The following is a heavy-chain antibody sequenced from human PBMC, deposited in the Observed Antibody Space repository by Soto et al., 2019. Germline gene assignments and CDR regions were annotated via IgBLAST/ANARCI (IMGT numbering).Heavy chain of an antibody. J-gene: IGHJ4*02. D-gene: IGHD1-7*01. V-gene: IGHV3-48*03. CDR1: GFTFSSYE. Sequence: GGSLRLSCAASGFTFSSYEMNWVRQAPGKGLEWVSYISSSGSTIYYADSVKGRFTISRDNAKNSLYLQMNSLRAEETAVYYCARGGNFLPFDYWGQGTLVTVSS. CDR3: ARGGNFLPFDY. CDR2: ISSSGSTI.